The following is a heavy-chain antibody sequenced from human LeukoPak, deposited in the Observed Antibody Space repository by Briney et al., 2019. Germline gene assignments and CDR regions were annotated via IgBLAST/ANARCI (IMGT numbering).Heavy chain of an antibody. V-gene: IGHV3-21*01. J-gene: IGHJ4*02. Sequence: GGFLRISCAASGFTFSSYSMNWVRQAPGKGLEWVSSISSSSSYIYYADSVKGRFTISRDNAKNSLYLQMNSLRAEDTAVYYCARSRTTVTAFFDYWGQGTLVTVSS. CDR1: GFTFSSYS. CDR3: ARSRTTVTAFFDY. CDR2: ISSSSSYI. D-gene: IGHD4-17*01.